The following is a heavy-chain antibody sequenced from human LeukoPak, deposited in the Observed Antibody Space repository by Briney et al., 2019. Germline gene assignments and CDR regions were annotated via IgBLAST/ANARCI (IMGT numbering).Heavy chain of an antibody. Sequence: GGSLRLSCAASGFTFTIHGMSWVRQAPGKGLEWVSTIGGTGVRTYYADSVKGRFTISRDNSKNTLYLQINSLRAEDTAVYFCAKDRLGGPYFFHYWGQGTLVTVSS. CDR1: GFTFTIHG. D-gene: IGHD3-16*01. V-gene: IGHV3-23*01. CDR3: AKDRLGGPYFFHY. J-gene: IGHJ4*02. CDR2: IGGTGVRT.